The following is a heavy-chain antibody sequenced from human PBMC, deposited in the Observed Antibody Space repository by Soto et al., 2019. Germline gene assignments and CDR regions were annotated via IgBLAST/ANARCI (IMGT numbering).Heavy chain of an antibody. V-gene: IGHV3-72*01. J-gene: IGHJ6*04. D-gene: IGHD6-13*01. Sequence: PGGSLRLSCAASGFTFSDHYMDWVRQAPGKGLEWVGRTRNKANSYTTEYAASVKGRFTISRDDSKNSLYLQMNSLKTEDTAVYYCARTLNYSNRHSPYDAMDVWGKGTTVKVSS. CDR1: GFTFSDHY. CDR2: TRNKANSYTT. CDR3: ARTLNYSNRHSPYDAMDV.